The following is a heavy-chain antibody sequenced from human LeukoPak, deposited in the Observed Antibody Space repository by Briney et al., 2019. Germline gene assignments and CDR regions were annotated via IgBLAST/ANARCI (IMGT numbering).Heavy chain of an antibody. D-gene: IGHD6-13*01. CDR1: GFTFSSYG. Sequence: GRSLRLSCAASGFTFSSYGMHWVRQAPGKGLEWVAVIWYDGSNKYYADSVKGRFTISRDNSKNTLYLQMNSLGAEDTAVYYCARAKYSSSFPFLDYWGQGTLVTVSS. CDR3: ARAKYSSSFPFLDY. V-gene: IGHV3-33*01. CDR2: IWYDGSNK. J-gene: IGHJ4*02.